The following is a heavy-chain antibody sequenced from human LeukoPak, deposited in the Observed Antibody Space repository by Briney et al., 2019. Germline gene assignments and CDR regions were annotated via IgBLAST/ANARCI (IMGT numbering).Heavy chain of an antibody. CDR3: ASCSGGSCYYFGC. V-gene: IGHV1-69*05. Sequence: GAAVKVSCKASGGTFTIYAICWVRQGPGQGLEWRGGIISVFGTANYAQTSQGRVTITTDESTSTAYMELSSLRSEDTAVYYCASCSGGSCYYFGCWGQGTLVTVSS. J-gene: IGHJ4*02. CDR2: IISVFGTA. CDR1: GGTFTIYA. D-gene: IGHD2-15*01.